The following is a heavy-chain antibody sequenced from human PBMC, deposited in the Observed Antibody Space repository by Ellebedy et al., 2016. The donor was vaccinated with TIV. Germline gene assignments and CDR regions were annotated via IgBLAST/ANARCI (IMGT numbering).Heavy chain of an antibody. CDR3: AREGGYSYGEDIVVFDS. CDR2: INPNSGGT. Sequence: ASVKVSCKASGYTFTGYYMHWVRQAPGQGLEWMGWINPNSGGTNYAQKFQGRVTMTRDTSTSTVYVELSSLRSEDTAVYYCAREGGYSYGEDIVVFDSWGQGTLVTVSS. CDR1: GYTFTGYY. J-gene: IGHJ4*02. D-gene: IGHD5-18*01. V-gene: IGHV1-2*02.